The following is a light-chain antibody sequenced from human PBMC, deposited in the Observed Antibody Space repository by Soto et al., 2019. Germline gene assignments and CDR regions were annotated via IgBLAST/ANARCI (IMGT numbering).Light chain of an antibody. J-gene: IGKJ4*01. Sequence: ETVLTQSPSTLSLSPGEGATLSCRASQSVSSFLVWYQQKPGQAPRLLIYDASNRATGIPARFSGSGSGTDFTLTISSLEPEDFAVYYCQQHTNWPLTFGGGTKVDIK. CDR3: QQHTNWPLT. CDR2: DAS. V-gene: IGKV3-11*01. CDR1: QSVSSF.